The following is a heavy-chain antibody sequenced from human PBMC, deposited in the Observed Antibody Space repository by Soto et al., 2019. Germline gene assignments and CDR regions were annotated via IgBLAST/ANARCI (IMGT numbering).Heavy chain of an antibody. CDR2: IYYSGST. CDR3: ATQEVGGTYVYTFDP. J-gene: IGHJ5*02. V-gene: IGHV4-39*01. Sequence: SETLSLTCTVSGGSITSSSYYWGWIRQPPGKGLEWIGSIYYSGSTYYNPSLKSRVTISIDTSKNQFSLKLSSVTAADTAVYYCATQEVGGTYVYTFDPWGQGTLVTVS. CDR1: GGSITSSSYY. D-gene: IGHD1-26*01.